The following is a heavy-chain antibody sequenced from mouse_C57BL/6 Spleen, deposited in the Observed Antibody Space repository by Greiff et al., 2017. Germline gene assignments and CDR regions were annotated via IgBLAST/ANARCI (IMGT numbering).Heavy chain of an antibody. D-gene: IGHD2-2*01. V-gene: IGHV5-17*01. CDR3: AREISTMVTYFDY. J-gene: IGHJ2*01. Sequence: EVMLVESGGGLVKPGGSLKLSCAASGFTFSDYGMHWVRQAPEKGLEWVAYISSGSSTIYYADTVKGRFTITRDNAKNTLFLQMTSLRSEDTAMYYCAREISTMVTYFDYWGQGTTLTVSS. CDR1: GFTFSDYG. CDR2: ISSGSSTI.